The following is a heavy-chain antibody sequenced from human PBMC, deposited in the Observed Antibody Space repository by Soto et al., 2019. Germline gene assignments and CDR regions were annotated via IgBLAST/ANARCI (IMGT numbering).Heavy chain of an antibody. D-gene: IGHD2-15*01. CDR2: ISPGSRYP. Sequence: GGSLRLSCAVSGFTFGDSYMSWIRQAPGKGLEWLSYISPGSRYPAYADSVKGRFTISRDNARRSLYLQMMSLTAEDTAIYYCVRGGGGGLFDPWGQGTMVTVSS. V-gene: IGHV3-11*06. CDR3: VRGGGGGLFDP. J-gene: IGHJ5*02. CDR1: GFTFGDSY.